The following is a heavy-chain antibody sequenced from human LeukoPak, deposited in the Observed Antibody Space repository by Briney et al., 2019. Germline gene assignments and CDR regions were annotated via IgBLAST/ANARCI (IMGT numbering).Heavy chain of an antibody. D-gene: IGHD1-7*01. V-gene: IGHV4-31*03. CDR1: GGSISSGGYY. Sequence: SETLSLTGTVSGGSISSGGYYWSWIRQHPGKGLEWIGYIYYSGSTYYNPSLKSRVTISVDTSKNQFSLKLSSVTAAHTAVYYCATYIPGTTANWFDPWGQGTLVTVSS. CDR3: ATYIPGTTANWFDP. CDR2: IYYSGST. J-gene: IGHJ5*02.